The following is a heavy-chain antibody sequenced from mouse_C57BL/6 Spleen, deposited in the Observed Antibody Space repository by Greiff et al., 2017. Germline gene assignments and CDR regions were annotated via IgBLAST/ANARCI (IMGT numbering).Heavy chain of an antibody. CDR3: AREDDYYGSSYEYYFDY. CDR2: ISYDGSN. CDR1: GYSITSGYY. J-gene: IGHJ2*01. D-gene: IGHD1-1*01. Sequence: ESGPGLVKPSQSLSLTCSVTGYSITSGYYWNWIRQFPGNKLEWMGYISYDGSNNYNPSLKNRISITRDTSKNQFFLKLNSVTTEDTATYYCAREDDYYGSSYEYYFDYWGQGTTLTVSS. V-gene: IGHV3-6*01.